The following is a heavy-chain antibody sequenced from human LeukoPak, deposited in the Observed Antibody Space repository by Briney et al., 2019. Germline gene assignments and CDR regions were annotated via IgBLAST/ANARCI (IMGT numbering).Heavy chain of an antibody. CDR2: IYYSGSI. J-gene: IGHJ4*02. Sequence: SETLSLTCTVSGGSISSSSYYWGWIRQPPGKGLEWIGSIYYSGSIYYNPSLKRRVTISVDTSKIQFSLKLSSVTAADTAVYYCARAGRGRILWFGELFHPFDYWGQGTLVTVSS. CDR1: GGSISSSSYY. CDR3: ARAGRGRILWFGELFHPFDY. V-gene: IGHV4-39*07. D-gene: IGHD3-10*01.